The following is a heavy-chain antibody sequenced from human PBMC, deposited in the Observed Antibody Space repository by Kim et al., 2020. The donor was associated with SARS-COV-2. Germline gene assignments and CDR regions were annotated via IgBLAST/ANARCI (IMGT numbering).Heavy chain of an antibody. CDR1: GFTFGDYA. D-gene: IGHD3-9*01. CDR2: ISWNSGSI. CDR3: AKGNYDILTGPSANDY. V-gene: IGHV3-9*01. Sequence: GGSLRLSCAASGFTFGDYAMHWVRQAPGKGLEWVSGISWNSGSIGYADSVKGRFTISRDNAKNSLYLQMNSLRAEDTALYYCAKGNYDILTGPSANDYWGQGTLVTVSS. J-gene: IGHJ4*02.